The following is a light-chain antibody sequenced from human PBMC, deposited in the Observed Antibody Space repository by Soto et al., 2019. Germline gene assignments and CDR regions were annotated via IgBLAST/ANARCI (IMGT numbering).Light chain of an antibody. CDR1: QSVLYSSNNKNY. CDR3: QQYYSTLWT. CDR2: WAS. Sequence: DIVMTQSPDSLAVSLGETATINCKSSQSVLYSSNNKNYLAWYQQKPGQPHKLLIYWASTRESGVTDRFSGSAVGTDFTRTISSLQAEYVAVYYCQQYYSTLWTFGQGTKVEIK. V-gene: IGKV4-1*01. J-gene: IGKJ1*01.